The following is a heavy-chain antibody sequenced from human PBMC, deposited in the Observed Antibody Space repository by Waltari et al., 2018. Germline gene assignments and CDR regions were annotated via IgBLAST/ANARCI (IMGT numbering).Heavy chain of an antibody. J-gene: IGHJ4*02. V-gene: IGHV3-53*01. CDR3: ASRPFYGDYPNYFDY. CDR1: GFTVSSNY. Sequence: EVQLVESGGGLIQPGGSLRLSCAASGFTVSSNYMSWVRQAPGKGLEWVSVIYIGGSTYYADSGKGRFTISRDNSKNTLYLQMNSLRAEDTAVYYCASRPFYGDYPNYFDYWGQGTLVIVSS. D-gene: IGHD4-17*01. CDR2: IYIGGST.